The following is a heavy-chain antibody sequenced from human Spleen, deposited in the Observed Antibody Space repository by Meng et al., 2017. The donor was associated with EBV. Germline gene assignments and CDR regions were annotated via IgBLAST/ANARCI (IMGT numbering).Heavy chain of an antibody. J-gene: IGHJ4*02. Sequence: GQLQKWGAGLLKPSETLSLTCAVYGGSFSGWYWTWIRQPPGKGLEWIGEVNHNGNTNYNPSLKSRVTISVDTSENQFSLKLSSVTAADTAVYYCARGSYYYDGDALGAYWGQGTLVTVSS. D-gene: IGHD3-22*01. V-gene: IGHV4-34*01. CDR2: VNHNGNT. CDR3: ARGSYYYDGDALGAY. CDR1: GGSFSGWY.